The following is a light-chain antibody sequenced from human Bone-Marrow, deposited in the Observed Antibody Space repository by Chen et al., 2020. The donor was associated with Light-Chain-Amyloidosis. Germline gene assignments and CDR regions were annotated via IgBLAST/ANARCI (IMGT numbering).Light chain of an antibody. CDR1: SSDVGGDNH. Sequence: QSALTQPASVSGSPGQSITIPCPGTSSDVGGDNHVSWYQQHTDKAPKLMIYEVTNRPSWVPDRFSGSKSDNTASLTISGLQTEDEADYFCSSYTITNTLVFGSGTRVTVL. V-gene: IGLV2-14*01. CDR3: SSYTITNTLV. J-gene: IGLJ1*01. CDR2: EVT.